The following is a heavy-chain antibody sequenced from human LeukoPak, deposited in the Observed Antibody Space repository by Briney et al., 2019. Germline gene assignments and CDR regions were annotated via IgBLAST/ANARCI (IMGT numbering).Heavy chain of an antibody. D-gene: IGHD6-25*01. V-gene: IGHV3-23*01. J-gene: IGHJ4*02. CDR2: ITISGDNT. CDR3: AREVRPNDY. CDR1: GLTLRNFA. Sequence: GGSLRLSCAATGLTLRNFAMSWVRQAPGKGLEWVSSITISGDNTHYADSVKGRFTISRDNSKNTVYLQMNNLRAEDTAVYYCAREVRPNDYWGQGTLVTVSS.